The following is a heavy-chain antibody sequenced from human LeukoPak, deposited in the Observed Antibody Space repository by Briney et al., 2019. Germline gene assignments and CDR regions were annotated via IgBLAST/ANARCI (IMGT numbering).Heavy chain of an antibody. V-gene: IGHV3-30*18. CDR1: GFTLSSYS. J-gene: IGHJ4*02. CDR3: AKAVDTAMVLYFDY. CDR2: ISYDGSTK. Sequence: GGSLRLSCAASGFTLSSYSMNWVRQAPGKGLEWVAVISYDGSTKYYADSVKGRFTISRDISKNTLYVQMNSLRGEDTAVYYCAKAVDTAMVLYFDYWGQGTLVTVSS. D-gene: IGHD5-18*01.